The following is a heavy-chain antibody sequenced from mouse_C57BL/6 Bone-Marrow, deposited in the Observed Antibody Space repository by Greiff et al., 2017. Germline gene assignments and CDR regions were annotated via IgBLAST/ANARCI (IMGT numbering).Heavy chain of an antibody. V-gene: IGHV7-3*01. CDR2: IRNKANGYTT. CDR3: AGSVANWPYFDY. D-gene: IGHD1-1*02. Sequence: DVHLVESGGGLVQPGGSLSLSCAASGFTFTDYYMSWVRQPPGKALEWLGFIRNKANGYTTEYSASVKGRFTISRDNSQSILYLQMNALRAEDSATYYGAGSVANWPYFDYWGQGTTLTVSS. CDR1: GFTFTDYY. J-gene: IGHJ2*01.